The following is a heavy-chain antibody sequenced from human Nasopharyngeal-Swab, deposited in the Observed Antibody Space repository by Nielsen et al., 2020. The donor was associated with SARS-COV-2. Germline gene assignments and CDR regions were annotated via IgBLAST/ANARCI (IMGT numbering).Heavy chain of an antibody. V-gene: IGHV3-7*01. J-gene: IGHJ4*02. D-gene: IGHD2-15*01. CDR2: IKQDGSEK. Sequence: VRQAPGKGLEWVANIKQDGSEKYYVDPVEGRFTISRDNAKNALYLQMNSLRAEDTAVYYSAREDGSGSPFDSWGQGTLVTVSS. CDR3: AREDGSGSPFDS.